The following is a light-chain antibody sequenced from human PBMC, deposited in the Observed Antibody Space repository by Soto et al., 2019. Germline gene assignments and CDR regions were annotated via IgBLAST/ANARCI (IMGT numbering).Light chain of an antibody. CDR2: WAS. CDR3: QQRSNWPIT. Sequence: DFVLTQSTDSLAVSLGERATINCKSSQSFLYISNNKNYLAWYQQKPGQPPKLLIYWASTRESGVPDRFSGSGSGTGFTLTISSLEPEDFAVYYCQQRSNWPITFGQGTRLEIK. V-gene: IGKV4-1*01. J-gene: IGKJ5*01. CDR1: QSFLYISNNKNY.